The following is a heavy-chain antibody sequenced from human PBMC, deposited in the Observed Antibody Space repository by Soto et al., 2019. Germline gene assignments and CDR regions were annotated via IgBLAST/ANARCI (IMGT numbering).Heavy chain of an antibody. CDR3: TRFYDYGDYGLTSPPDY. J-gene: IGHJ4*02. V-gene: IGHV3-49*03. CDR1: GFTFGDYA. CDR2: IRSKAYGGTT. Sequence: GGSLRLSCTASGFTFGDYAMSWFRQAPGKGLEWVGFIRSKAYGGTTEYAASVKGRFTISRDDSKSIAYLQMNSLKTEDTAVYYCTRFYDYGDYGLTSPPDYWGQGTLVTVSS. D-gene: IGHD4-17*01.